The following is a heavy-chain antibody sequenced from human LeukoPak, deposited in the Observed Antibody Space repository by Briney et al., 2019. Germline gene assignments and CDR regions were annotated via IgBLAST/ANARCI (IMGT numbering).Heavy chain of an antibody. V-gene: IGHV4-39*01. CDR1: GGSFSSYY. CDR3: ARDDILTGYYTHFDY. J-gene: IGHJ4*02. CDR2: IYYSGST. D-gene: IGHD3-9*01. Sequence: SETLSLTCAVYGGSFSSYYWGWIRQPPGKGLEWIGSIYYSGSTYYNPSLKSRVTISVDTSKNQFSLKLSSVTAADTAVYYCARDDILTGYYTHFDYWGQGTLVTVSS.